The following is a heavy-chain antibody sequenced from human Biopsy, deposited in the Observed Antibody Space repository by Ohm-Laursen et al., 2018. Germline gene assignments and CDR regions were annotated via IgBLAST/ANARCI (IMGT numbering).Heavy chain of an antibody. CDR2: ISARDGVV. V-gene: IGHV3-11*01. CDR3: ARGKYKDFSTGLPRPYHYTLDF. CDR1: GLIFSDYY. J-gene: IGHJ6*02. Sequence: GSLRLSCTASGLIFSDYYMSWIHQAPGKGLEWIAYISARDGVVYYADSVKGRFTISRDNTNNSLYLQMTSLRPEDTAVFYCARGKYKDFSTGLPRPYHYTLDFWGPGTRSPSP. D-gene: IGHD3-22*01.